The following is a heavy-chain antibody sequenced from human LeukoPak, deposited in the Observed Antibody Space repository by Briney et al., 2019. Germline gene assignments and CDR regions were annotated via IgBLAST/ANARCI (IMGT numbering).Heavy chain of an antibody. Sequence: HGESLKISCKGSGYSFTSYWIGWVRQMPGKGLEWMGIIYPGDSDTRYSPSFQGQVTISADKSISTAYLQWSSLKASDTAMYYCATSIAVAGEAADYWGQGTLVTVSS. CDR3: ATSIAVAGEAADY. D-gene: IGHD6-19*01. CDR1: GYSFTSYW. CDR2: IYPGDSDT. J-gene: IGHJ4*02. V-gene: IGHV5-51*01.